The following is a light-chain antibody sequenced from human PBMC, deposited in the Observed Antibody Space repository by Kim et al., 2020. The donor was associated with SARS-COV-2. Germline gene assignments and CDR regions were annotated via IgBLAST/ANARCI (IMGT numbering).Light chain of an antibody. CDR3: QQYDSSPYS. CDR1: HIVSGSH. CDR2: AAS. J-gene: IGKJ2*03. V-gene: IGKV3-20*01. Sequence: FAPGERAPLSCSASHIVSGSHLAWYQQKPGQAPRLLIYAASRRATGIPDRVSDSGSGTDFTLTISRLEPEDFAVYYCQQYDSSPYSFGLGTKLEIK.